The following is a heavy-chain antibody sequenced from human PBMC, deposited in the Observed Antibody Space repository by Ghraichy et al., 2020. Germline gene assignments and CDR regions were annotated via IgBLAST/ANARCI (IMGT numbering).Heavy chain of an antibody. Sequence: GESLNISCAASGFTVSSKYMSWVRQAPGKGLEWVSIIYSGGNTYYADSVKGRFTTSRDNSKNTLSLQMNNLRAEDTAVYYCAREGGTGGYDYWGQGTLVIVSA. CDR3: AREGGTGGYDY. D-gene: IGHD7-27*01. CDR1: GFTVSSKY. J-gene: IGHJ4*02. V-gene: IGHV3-66*01. CDR2: IYSGGNT.